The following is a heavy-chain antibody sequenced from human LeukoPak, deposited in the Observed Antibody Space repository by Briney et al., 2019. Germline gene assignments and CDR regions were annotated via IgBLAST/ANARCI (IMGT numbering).Heavy chain of an antibody. J-gene: IGHJ4*02. Sequence: PGGSLRLSCAASGFTFSSYGMHWVRQAPGKGLEWVAFIRYDGSNKYYADSVKGRFTISRDNSKNTLYLQMNSLRAEDTAVYYRAKDGPSWYYDSSGGAFDYWGQGTLVTVSS. CDR1: GFTFSSYG. V-gene: IGHV3-30*02. D-gene: IGHD3-22*01. CDR2: IRYDGSNK. CDR3: AKDGPSWYYDSSGGAFDY.